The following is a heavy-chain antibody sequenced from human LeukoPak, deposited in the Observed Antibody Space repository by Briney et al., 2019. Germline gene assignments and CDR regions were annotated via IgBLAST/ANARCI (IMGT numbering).Heavy chain of an antibody. Sequence: PSETLSLTCTVSGGSISSYYWSWLRQPPGKGLEWIGYIYYSGSTNYNPSLKSRVTISVDTSKNQFSLKLSSVTAADTAVYYCARGGDAVAGTDYWGQGTLVTVSS. J-gene: IGHJ4*02. CDR1: GGSISSYY. CDR2: IYYSGST. CDR3: ARGGDAVAGTDY. D-gene: IGHD6-19*01. V-gene: IGHV4-59*01.